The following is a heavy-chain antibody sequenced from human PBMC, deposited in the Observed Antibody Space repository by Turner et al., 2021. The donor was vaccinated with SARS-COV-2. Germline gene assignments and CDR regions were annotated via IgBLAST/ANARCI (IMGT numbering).Heavy chain of an antibody. CDR3: ARRQVGSMIDY. J-gene: IGHJ4*02. CDR1: HDSLIGKNYY. V-gene: IGHV4-39*01. D-gene: IGHD1-26*01. CDR2: LNGGEKS. Sequence: QLLLQESVPGPAKPSETLSLICNVSHDSLIGKNYYWGWVRQPPGKGLEWIGTLNGGEKSFSNTSLKGRIIVTIDTSKNQLTLNLISITAAETAVYYCARRQVGSMIDYWGQGARVTVSS.